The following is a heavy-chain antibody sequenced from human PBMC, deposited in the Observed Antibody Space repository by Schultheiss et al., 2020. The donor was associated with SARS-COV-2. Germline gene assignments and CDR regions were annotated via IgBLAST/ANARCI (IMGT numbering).Heavy chain of an antibody. J-gene: IGHJ4*02. CDR3: ATDRDLRWFFDY. CDR2: INHSGST. V-gene: IGHV4-34*09. CDR1: GGSFSGYY. D-gene: IGHD2-15*01. Sequence: SETLSLTCAVYGGSFSGYYWSWIRQPPGKGLEWIGEINHSGSTNYNPSLKSRVTISVDTSKNQFSLKLSSVTAADTAVYYCATDRDLRWFFDYWGQGTLVTVSS.